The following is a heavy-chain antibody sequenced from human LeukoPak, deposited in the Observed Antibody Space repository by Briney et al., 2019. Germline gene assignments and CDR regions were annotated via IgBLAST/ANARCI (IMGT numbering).Heavy chain of an antibody. CDR1: GFTFSDYY. CDR3: AELGITMIGGV. V-gene: IGHV3-11*04. J-gene: IGHJ6*04. CDR2: ISSSGSTI. Sequence: GGSLRLSCAASGFTFSDYYMTWIRQAPGEGLEWVSYISSSGSTIYYADSVKGRFTVSRDNAKNSLYLQMNSLRAEDTAVYYCAELGITMIGGVWGKGTTVTISS. D-gene: IGHD3-10*02.